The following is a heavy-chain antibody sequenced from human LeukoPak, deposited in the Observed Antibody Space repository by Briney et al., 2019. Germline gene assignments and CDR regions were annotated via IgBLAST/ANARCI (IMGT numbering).Heavy chain of an antibody. Sequence: ASVKVSCKASGYTFTSYGISWVRQAPGQGLEWMGWISAYNGNTNYAQKFQGRVTMTRDTSISTAYMELSRLRSDDTAVYYCATWSPFVDFDYWGQGTLVTVSS. CDR1: GYTFTSYG. J-gene: IGHJ4*02. CDR2: ISAYNGNT. CDR3: ATWSPFVDFDY. D-gene: IGHD2-8*02. V-gene: IGHV1-18*01.